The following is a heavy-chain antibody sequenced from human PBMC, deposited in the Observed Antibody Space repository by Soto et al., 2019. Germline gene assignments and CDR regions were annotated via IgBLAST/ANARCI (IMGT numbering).Heavy chain of an antibody. D-gene: IGHD6-25*01. CDR1: GFSFSSYA. Sequence: EVQLLESGGGLVQPGGCLRLSCAASGFSFSSYAMSWVRQAPGKGLAWVSAISGSGGSTYYADSVKGRFTISRDNSKNTLYLQMSSLRAEDTAVYYCAKDKPPGGATNDAFDIWGQGTMGTVSS. J-gene: IGHJ3*02. V-gene: IGHV3-23*01. CDR2: ISGSGGST. CDR3: AKDKPPGGATNDAFDI.